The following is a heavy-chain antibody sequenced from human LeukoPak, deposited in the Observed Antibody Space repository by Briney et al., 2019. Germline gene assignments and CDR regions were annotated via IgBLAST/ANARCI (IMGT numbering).Heavy chain of an antibody. CDR3: ARDGGDY. D-gene: IGHD3-3*01. V-gene: IGHV1-3*01. CDR1: GYTFTSYA. Sequence: GASVKVSCKASGYTFTSYAMHWVRQAPGQRLEWMGWINAGNGNTKYSQKLQGRVTMTTDTSTSTAYMELRSLRSDDTAVYYCARDGGDYWGQGTLVTVSS. J-gene: IGHJ4*02. CDR2: INAGNGNT.